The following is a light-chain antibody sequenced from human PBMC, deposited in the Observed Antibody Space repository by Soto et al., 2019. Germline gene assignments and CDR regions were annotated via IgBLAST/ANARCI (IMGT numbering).Light chain of an antibody. Sequence: QSVLTQPPSVSGSPGQTITISCIGAGYDVHWYQQLSWTDPHVLIYGKHKRPSGVPDRFSGSKSCTSASLAITGLQAEDEADYYCQSYDSSLSAWVFGGGTKVTVL. CDR3: QSYDSSLSAWV. V-gene: IGLV1-40*01. CDR2: GKH. CDR1: GAGYD. J-gene: IGLJ3*02.